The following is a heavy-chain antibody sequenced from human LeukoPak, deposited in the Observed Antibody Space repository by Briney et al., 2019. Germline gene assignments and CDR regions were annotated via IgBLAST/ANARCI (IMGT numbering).Heavy chain of an antibody. Sequence: SVKVSCKASGGTFSSYAISWVRQAPGQGLEWMGGIIPIFGTANYAQKFQGRVTITADESTSTAYMELSSLRSDDTAAYYCARSPPSIFGVVPYYFDYWGQGTLVTVSS. CDR2: IIPIFGTA. CDR3: ARSPPSIFGVVPYYFDY. V-gene: IGHV1-69*13. CDR1: GGTFSSYA. J-gene: IGHJ4*02. D-gene: IGHD3-3*01.